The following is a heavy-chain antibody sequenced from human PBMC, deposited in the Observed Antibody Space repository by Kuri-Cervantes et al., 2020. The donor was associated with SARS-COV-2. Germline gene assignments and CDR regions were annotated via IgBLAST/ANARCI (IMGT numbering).Heavy chain of an antibody. CDR3: ERGPGGYYGILTGYNYNWFDP. V-gene: IGHV4-38-2*02. CDR1: GYSISSGYY. Sequence: AGSLTLSCTVSGYSISSGYYWGWSRQPPGKGLEWIGSIYHSGSTYYNPSLKSRVTISVDTSKNQFSLKLSSVTAADRAVYYCERGPGGYYGILTGYNYNWFDPWGQGTLVTVSS. D-gene: IGHD3-9*01. CDR2: IYHSGST. J-gene: IGHJ5*02.